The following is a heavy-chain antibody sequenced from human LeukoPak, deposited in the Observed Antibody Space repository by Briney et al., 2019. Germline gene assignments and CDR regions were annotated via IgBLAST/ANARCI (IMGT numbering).Heavy chain of an antibody. CDR3: ARDGYGLDTPMVSTNFDY. CDR1: GFTFRSSA. Sequence: PGGSLRLSCAASGFTFRSSAMHWVRQAPGKGLEWVAVTSYDGRNKYYADSAKGRFTISRGNSKNTLYLQMNSLRPEDTAVYYCARDGYGLDTPMVSTNFDYWGQGTLVTVPS. V-gene: IGHV3-30*04. J-gene: IGHJ4*02. CDR2: TSYDGRNK. D-gene: IGHD5-18*01.